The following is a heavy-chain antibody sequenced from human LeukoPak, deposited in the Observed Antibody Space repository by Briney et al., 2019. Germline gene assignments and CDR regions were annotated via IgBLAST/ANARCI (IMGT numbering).Heavy chain of an antibody. V-gene: IGHV5-10-1*01. CDR3: ATGGYDPPFDY. Sequence: GESLKISCKGSGYSFTSYWIGWVRQMPGKGLEWMGRIDPSDSYTNYSPSFQGHVTISADKSISTAYLQWSSLKASDTAMYYCATGGYDPPFDYWGQGTLVTVSS. D-gene: IGHD5-12*01. CDR2: IDPSDSYT. J-gene: IGHJ4*02. CDR1: GYSFTSYW.